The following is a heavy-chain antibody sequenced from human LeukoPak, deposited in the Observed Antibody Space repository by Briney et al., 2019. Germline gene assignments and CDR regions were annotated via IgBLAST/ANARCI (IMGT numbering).Heavy chain of an antibody. Sequence: PGGSLRLSCAASGFTFSDYYMSWIRQAPGKGLEWGSYISSSGSTIYYADSVKGRFTISRDNAKNSLYLQMNSLRAEDTAVYYCARSAIRPGDWFDPWGQGTLVTVSS. J-gene: IGHJ5*02. CDR3: ARSAIRPGDWFDP. D-gene: IGHD6-6*01. CDR1: GFTFSDYY. CDR2: ISSSGSTI. V-gene: IGHV3-11*01.